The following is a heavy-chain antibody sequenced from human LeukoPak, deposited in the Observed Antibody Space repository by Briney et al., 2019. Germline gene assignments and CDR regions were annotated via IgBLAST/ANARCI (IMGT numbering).Heavy chain of an antibody. Sequence: SETLSLTCAVSAYSISSGYYWGWIRQPPGKGLEWIGSIYHSGSTSYYPSLKSRVTISVGTSRNQFSLKLSSVTAADTAVYYCARSEAYCSGVSCYNNWFDPWGQGTLVTVSS. CDR2: IYHSGST. J-gene: IGHJ5*02. CDR1: AYSISSGYY. D-gene: IGHD2-15*01. CDR3: ARSEAYCSGVSCYNNWFDP. V-gene: IGHV4-38-2*01.